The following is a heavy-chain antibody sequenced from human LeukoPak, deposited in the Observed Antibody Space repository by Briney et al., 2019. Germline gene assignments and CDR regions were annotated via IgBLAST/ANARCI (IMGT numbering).Heavy chain of an antibody. V-gene: IGHV5-51*01. CDR3: ARRSSGWYLDY. Sequence: GESLKISCKGTGYSFTTYWIAWVRQKPGKGLEWMGIIHPGDSETVYSPSFQGQVTISADKSISTAYLQWSSLKTSDTAMYYCARRSSGWYLDYWGQGTLVTVSS. D-gene: IGHD6-19*01. J-gene: IGHJ4*02. CDR2: IHPGDSET. CDR1: GYSFTTYW.